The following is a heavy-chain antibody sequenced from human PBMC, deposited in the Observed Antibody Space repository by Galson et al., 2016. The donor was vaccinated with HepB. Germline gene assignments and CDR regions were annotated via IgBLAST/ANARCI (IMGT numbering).Heavy chain of an antibody. D-gene: IGHD6-19*01. J-gene: IGHJ4*02. CDR3: SVIAVVGGTSDY. V-gene: IGHV3-13*01. CDR2: MDILGDG. Sequence: SLRLSCAASGFAFSEYDIHWVRHAAGKGLEWVSAMDILGDGYYSDSVKGRFTISRENAKSSLYLHMKSLRAEDTALYYCSVIAVVGGTSDYWGQETLVTVSS. CDR1: GFAFSEYD.